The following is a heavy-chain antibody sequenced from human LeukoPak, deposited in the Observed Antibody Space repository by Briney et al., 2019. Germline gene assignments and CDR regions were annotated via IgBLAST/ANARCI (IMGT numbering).Heavy chain of an antibody. J-gene: IGHJ4*01. CDR3: ARGGSGWYFDY. D-gene: IGHD6-19*01. V-gene: IGHV5-51*01. Sequence: ESLKISCKGSGYSFTYYWIAWVRPIPRKGLEYSGLIYTVDSDIKYSPSFQGQVTISVHKSIKTAYLQWSSLKASDTGMYYCARGGSGWYFDYWGHGSLVTVS. CDR1: GYSFTYYW. CDR2: IYTVDSDI.